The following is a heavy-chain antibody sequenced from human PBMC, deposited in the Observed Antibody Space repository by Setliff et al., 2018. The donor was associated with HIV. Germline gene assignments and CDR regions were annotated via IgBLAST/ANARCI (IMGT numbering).Heavy chain of an antibody. V-gene: IGHV3-20*04. D-gene: IGHD6-19*01. CDR1: GFTFSSYA. CDR2: ISWNADFT. Sequence: GGSLRLSCAASGFTFSSYAMSWVRQAPGKGLEWVSGISWNADFTAYAESTKGRFTISRDNARKSLYLQMNSLTTEDTALYYCVRDGSLAGLYFHYMDVWGKGTTVTVSS. J-gene: IGHJ6*03. CDR3: VRDGSLAGLYFHYMDV.